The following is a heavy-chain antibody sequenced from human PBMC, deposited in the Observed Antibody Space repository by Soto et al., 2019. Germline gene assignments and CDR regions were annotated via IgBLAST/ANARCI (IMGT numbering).Heavy chain of an antibody. Sequence: GGSLRLSCAASGFTFSSYGMHWVRQAPGKGLEWVAVIWYDGSNKYYADSVKGRFTISRDNSKNTLYLQMNSLRAEDTAVYYCARSTTGITMADWGSYGMDVWGQGTTVTVSS. D-gene: IGHD3-10*01. CDR2: IWYDGSNK. V-gene: IGHV3-33*01. J-gene: IGHJ6*02. CDR1: GFTFSSYG. CDR3: ARSTTGITMADWGSYGMDV.